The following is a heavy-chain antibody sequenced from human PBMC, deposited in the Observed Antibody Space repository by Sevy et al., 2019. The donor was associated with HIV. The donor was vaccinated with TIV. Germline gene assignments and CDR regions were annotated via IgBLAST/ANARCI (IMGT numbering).Heavy chain of an antibody. D-gene: IGHD6-13*01. CDR3: ARVLLSGIAAAGRIYYYYGMDV. Sequence: GGSLRLSCAASGFTFSSYWMHWVRQAPGKGLVWVSRINSDGSSTSYADSVKGRFTISRGNAKNTLYLQMNSLRAEEKAVYSCARVLLSGIAAAGRIYYYYGMDVWGQGTTVTVSS. CDR2: INSDGSST. J-gene: IGHJ6*02. CDR1: GFTFSSYW. V-gene: IGHV3-74*01.